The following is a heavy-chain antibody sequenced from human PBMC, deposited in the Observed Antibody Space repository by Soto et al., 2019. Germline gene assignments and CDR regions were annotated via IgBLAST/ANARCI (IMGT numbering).Heavy chain of an antibody. D-gene: IGHD3-10*01. Sequence: SETLSLTCTVSGDSVSNVIYYWRWIRQPQGKGLEWIGYVYYSGSTRYIPSLKSRVTISIDTSKNQFSLKLSSVTAADTAVYYCAREAYGDPGYFDDSGHGTLVTHSA. J-gene: IGHJ4*01. V-gene: IGHV4-61*01. CDR3: AREAYGDPGYFDD. CDR1: GDSVSNVIYY. CDR2: VYYSGST.